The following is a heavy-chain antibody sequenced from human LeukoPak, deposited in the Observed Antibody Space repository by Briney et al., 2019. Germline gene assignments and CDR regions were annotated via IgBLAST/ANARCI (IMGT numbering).Heavy chain of an antibody. CDR3: ARDLYDILTGYYNGYYYYGMDV. V-gene: IGHV1-46*01. D-gene: IGHD3-9*01. CDR2: INPSGGST. Sequence: GASVKVSCKASGYTFTSYYMHWVRQAPGQGLEWMGIINPSGGSTSYAQKFQGRVTMTRDTSTSTVYMELSGLRSEDTAVYYCARDLYDILTGYYNGYYYYGMDVWGQGTTVTVSS. J-gene: IGHJ6*02. CDR1: GYTFTSYY.